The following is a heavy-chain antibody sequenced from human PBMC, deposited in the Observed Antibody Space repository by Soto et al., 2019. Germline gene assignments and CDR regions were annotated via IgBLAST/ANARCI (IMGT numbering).Heavy chain of an antibody. CDR2: ISDDGDST. V-gene: IGHV3-23*01. J-gene: IGHJ4*02. D-gene: IGHD2-2*01. CDR1: RFTFSSYG. CDR3: AKRSGYQAAAYLDY. Sequence: EVQLLESGGDLVQPGGSLRLSCAVSRFTFSSYGMNWVRQAPGKGLEWVSSISDDGDSTYYADSVKGRFTISRDNSKNTLYLQMNSLRAEDTAVYYCAKRSGYQAAAYLDYWGQGTLVTVSS.